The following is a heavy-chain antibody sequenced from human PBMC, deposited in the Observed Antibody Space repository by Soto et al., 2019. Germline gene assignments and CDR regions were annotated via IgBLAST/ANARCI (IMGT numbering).Heavy chain of an antibody. V-gene: IGHV3-30-3*01. Sequence: PGGSLRLSCAACGFTFSSYAMHWVRQAPGKGLEWVAVISYDGSNKYYADSVKGRFTISRDNSKNTLYLQMNSLRAEDTAVYYCARNQQLRYYYYGMDVWGQGTTVTVSS. J-gene: IGHJ6*02. CDR3: ARNQQLRYYYYGMDV. D-gene: IGHD6-13*01. CDR1: GFTFSSYA. CDR2: ISYDGSNK.